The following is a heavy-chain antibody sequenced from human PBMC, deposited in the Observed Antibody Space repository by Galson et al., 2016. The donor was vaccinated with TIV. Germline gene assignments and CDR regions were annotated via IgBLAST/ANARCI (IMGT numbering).Heavy chain of an antibody. CDR1: GYSFTSYG. V-gene: IGHV1-18*01. Sequence: SVKVSCKATGYSFTSYGVSWVRQAPGQGFEWMGWISGYNENTYYGQKFQDRVTMTKDKSTSTAYLEMNRLTSDDTAVYYCAREPTSSPRGISHYYYYGRDVWGQGTTVIVS. D-gene: IGHD3-3*02. J-gene: IGHJ6*02. CDR3: AREPTSSPRGISHYYYYGRDV. CDR2: ISGYNENT.